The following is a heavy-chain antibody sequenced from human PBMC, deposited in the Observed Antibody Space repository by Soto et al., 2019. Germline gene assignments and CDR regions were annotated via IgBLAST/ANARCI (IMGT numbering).Heavy chain of an antibody. J-gene: IGHJ4*02. CDR2: VYYSGTT. CDR1: GGSVSDKTYY. Sequence: PSETLSLTCSVSGGSVSDKTYYWSWIRQPPGKRLEWIGYVYYSGTTHYNPSLKSRVTISVDLSTNRFSLRLSSVTTADTALYYCARTTAVSYSRRSRYLFDYRAQGTLVLVSS. V-gene: IGHV4-61*01. CDR3: ARTTAVSYSRRSRYLFDY. D-gene: IGHD2-21*01.